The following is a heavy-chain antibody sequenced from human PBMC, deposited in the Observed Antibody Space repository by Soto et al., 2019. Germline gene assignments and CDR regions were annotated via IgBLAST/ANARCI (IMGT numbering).Heavy chain of an antibody. J-gene: IGHJ6*02. CDR1: GFTFSSYG. CDR2: IWYDGSNK. V-gene: IGHV3-33*01. CDR3: ARDTAVARQSINGMDV. Sequence: GGSLRLSCAASGFTFSSYGMHWVRQAPGKGLEWVAVIWYDGSNKYYADSVKGRFTISRDNSKDTLYLQMNSLRAEDTAVYYCARDTAVARQSINGMDVWGQGTTVTASS. D-gene: IGHD6-19*01.